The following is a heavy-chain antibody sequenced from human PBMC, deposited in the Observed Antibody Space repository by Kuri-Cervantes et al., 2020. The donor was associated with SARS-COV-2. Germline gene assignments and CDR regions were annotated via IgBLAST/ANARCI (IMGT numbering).Heavy chain of an antibody. V-gene: IGHV1-46*01. J-gene: IGHJ6*02. D-gene: IGHD1-7*01. CDR3: ERVPTGTRSSYYYYGMDV. Sequence: ASVKVSCKASGGTFSSYAISWVRQAPGQGLEWMGIINPSGGSTSYAQKFQGRVTMTRDTSTSTVYMELGSLRSEDTAVYYCERVPTGTRSSYYYYGMDVWGQGTTVTVSS. CDR2: INPSGGST. CDR1: GGTFSSYA.